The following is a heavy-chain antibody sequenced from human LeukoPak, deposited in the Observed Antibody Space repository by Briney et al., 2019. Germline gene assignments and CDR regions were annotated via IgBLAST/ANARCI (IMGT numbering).Heavy chain of an antibody. CDR1: GFTFSSYW. D-gene: IGHD2-8*02. CDR2: IYSSGAT. J-gene: IGHJ3*02. Sequence: PGGSLRLSCAASGFTFSSYWMSWVRQAPGKGLEWVSVIYSSGATYYADSVKGRFTISRDNSKNTLYLQVNSLRAEDTAVYYCARLQVADAFDIWGQGTMVTVSS. V-gene: IGHV3-66*02. CDR3: ARLQVADAFDI.